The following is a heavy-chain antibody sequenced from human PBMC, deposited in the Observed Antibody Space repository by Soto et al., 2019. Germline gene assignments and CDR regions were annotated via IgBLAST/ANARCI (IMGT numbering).Heavy chain of an antibody. CDR2: IRSKANSYAT. J-gene: IGHJ5*02. V-gene: IGHV3-73*01. CDR3: TRQPGGYSYGLNWFAP. Sequence: PGGSLRLSCAASGFTFSGSAVHWVRQASGKGLEWVGRIRSKANSYATAYAASVKGRFTISRDDSKNTAYLQMSSLKTEDTAVYYCTRQPGGYSYGLNWFAPWGQGTLVTVSS. D-gene: IGHD5-18*01. CDR1: GFTFSGSA.